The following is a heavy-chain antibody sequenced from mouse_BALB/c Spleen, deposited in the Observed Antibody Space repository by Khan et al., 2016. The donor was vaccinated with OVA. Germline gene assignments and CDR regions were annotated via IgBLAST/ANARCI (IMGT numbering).Heavy chain of an antibody. V-gene: IGHV5-17*02. CDR1: GFSFSSFG. CDR3: ARSGGNFHWYFDV. D-gene: IGHD2-1*01. Sequence: EVQRVESGGGLVQPGGSRKLSCAASGFSFSSFGMHWVRQAPKKGLEWVAYMSSGSSTIYYVDTVKGRFTISRDNPKNTLFLQMTSLRSEDTAMYYCARSGGNFHWYFDVWGAGTSVTVSS. J-gene: IGHJ1*01. CDR2: MSSGSSTI.